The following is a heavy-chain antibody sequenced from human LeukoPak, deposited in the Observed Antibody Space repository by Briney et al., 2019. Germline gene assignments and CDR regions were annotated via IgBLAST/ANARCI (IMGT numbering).Heavy chain of an antibody. Sequence: PSETLSLTCTVSGGSISSYHWSWIRQPPGKGLEWIGYIHYSGTTNYNPSLKSRVTISVDTSKNQFSLKLSSVTAADTAVYFCARVSWSPGTSYYYMDVWGKGTTVTVSS. V-gene: IGHV4-59*01. CDR2: IHYSGTT. J-gene: IGHJ6*03. CDR1: GGSISSYH. CDR3: ARVSWSPGTSYYYMDV. D-gene: IGHD1-1*01.